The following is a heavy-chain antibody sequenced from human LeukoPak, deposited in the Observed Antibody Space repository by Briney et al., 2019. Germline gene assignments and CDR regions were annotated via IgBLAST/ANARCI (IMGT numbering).Heavy chain of an antibody. J-gene: IGHJ5*02. Sequence: SVKDSCKASGGTFSSYAISWVRQAPGQGLEWMGGIIPIFGTANYAQKFQGRVTITADKSTSTAYMELSSLRSEDTAVYYCARDRQIMVRGNNWFDPWGQGTLVTVSS. CDR1: GGTFSSYA. D-gene: IGHD3-10*01. CDR3: ARDRQIMVRGNNWFDP. CDR2: IIPIFGTA. V-gene: IGHV1-69*06.